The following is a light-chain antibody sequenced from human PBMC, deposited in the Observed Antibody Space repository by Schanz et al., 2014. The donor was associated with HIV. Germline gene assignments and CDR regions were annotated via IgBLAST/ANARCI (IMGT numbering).Light chain of an antibody. CDR1: SSDVGGFNY. CDR3: SSYTTSTTVV. V-gene: IGLV2-14*03. Sequence: QSALTQSASVSGSPGQSITISCTGTSSDVGGFNYVSWYQQHPGRAPKLILYDVSSRPSGVSNRFSGSKSGNTASLTISGLQAEDEADYYCSSYTTSTTVVFGGGTKVTVL. J-gene: IGLJ2*01. CDR2: DVS.